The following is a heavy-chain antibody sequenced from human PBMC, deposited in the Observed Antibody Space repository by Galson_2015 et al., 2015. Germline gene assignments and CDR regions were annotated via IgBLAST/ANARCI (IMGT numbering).Heavy chain of an antibody. CDR2: IWYDGSKK. D-gene: IGHD3-22*01. CDR3: ARVGGLDSNGQTLDY. CDR1: GFTFSSYG. J-gene: IGHJ4*02. V-gene: IGHV3-33*01. Sequence: SLRLSCAASGFTFSSYGMHWVRQAPGKGLEWVAVIWYDGSKKYYAESVKGRFTISRDDSRNTLYLQMNSLRAEDTAVYYCARVGGLDSNGQTLDYWGQGTLVTVSS.